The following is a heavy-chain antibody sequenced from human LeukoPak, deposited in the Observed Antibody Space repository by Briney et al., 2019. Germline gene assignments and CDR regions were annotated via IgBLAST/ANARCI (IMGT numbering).Heavy chain of an antibody. D-gene: IGHD1/OR15-1a*01. CDR2: INSDGSWT. Sequence: GGSLKPSCAASGNYWMTWARQVPGKGLVWVSHINSDGSWTGYADSVKGRFTISKDNAKNTVYLQMNNLRAEDTALYYCARNNDMDVWGQGTTVIVSS. V-gene: IGHV3-74*01. J-gene: IGHJ6*02. CDR3: ARNNDMDV. CDR1: GNYW.